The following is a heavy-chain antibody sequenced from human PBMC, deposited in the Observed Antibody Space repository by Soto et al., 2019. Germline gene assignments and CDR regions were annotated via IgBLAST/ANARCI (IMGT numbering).Heavy chain of an antibody. CDR1: GFTFSSYG. J-gene: IGHJ3*02. V-gene: IGHV3-30*18. Sequence: GGSLRLSCAASGFTFSSYGMHWVRQAPGKGLEWVAVISYDGSNKYYADSVKGRFTISRDNSKNTLYLQMNSLRAEDTAVYYCAKDEYQLLGMFDAFDIWGQGTMVTVSS. CDR2: ISYDGSNK. D-gene: IGHD2-2*01. CDR3: AKDEYQLLGMFDAFDI.